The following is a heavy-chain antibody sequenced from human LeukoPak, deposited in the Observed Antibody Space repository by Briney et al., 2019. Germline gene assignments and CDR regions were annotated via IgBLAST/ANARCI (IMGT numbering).Heavy chain of an antibody. CDR1: GFTFSSYA. CDR3: ARGRVAATRSPFDY. D-gene: IGHD2-15*01. CDR2: ISYDGSNK. Sequence: GGSLRLSCAASGFTFSSYAMHWVRQAPGKGLEWVAVISYDGSNKYYADSVKGRFTISRDNSKNTLYLQMNSLRAEDTAVYYCARGRVAATRSPFDYWGQGTLVTVSS. J-gene: IGHJ4*02. V-gene: IGHV3-30-3*01.